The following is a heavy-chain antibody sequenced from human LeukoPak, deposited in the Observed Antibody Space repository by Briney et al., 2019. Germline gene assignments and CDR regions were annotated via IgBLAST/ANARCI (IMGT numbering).Heavy chain of an antibody. V-gene: IGHV4-61*05. J-gene: IGHJ3*02. Sequence: SETLSLTCTVSSGSISTSNYYWGWVRQPPGKALEWIGDIFYSGSTNYNPSLKSRVTISVDTSKNQFSLKLSSVTAADTAVYYCARVMEQEEYYYDSSGYPDVFDIWGQGTMVTVSS. CDR1: SGSISTSNYY. CDR3: ARVMEQEEYYYDSSGYPDVFDI. CDR2: IFYSGST. D-gene: IGHD3-22*01.